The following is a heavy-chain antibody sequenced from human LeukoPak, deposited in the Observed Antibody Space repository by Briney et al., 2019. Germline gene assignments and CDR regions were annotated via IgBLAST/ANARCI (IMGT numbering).Heavy chain of an antibody. Sequence: SETLSLTCTVSGGSISSYYWSWIRQPPGKGLEWIGYIYYSGSTNYNPSLKSRVTISLDTSKNQFSLKLSSVTAADTAVYYCARGTGYCSGGSCYSEGLAYWGQGTLVTVSS. V-gene: IGHV4-59*01. CDR2: IYYSGST. CDR3: ARGTGYCSGGSCYSEGLAY. D-gene: IGHD2-15*01. J-gene: IGHJ4*02. CDR1: GGSISSYY.